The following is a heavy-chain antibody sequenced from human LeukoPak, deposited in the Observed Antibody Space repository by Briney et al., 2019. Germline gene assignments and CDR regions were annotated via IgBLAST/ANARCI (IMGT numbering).Heavy chain of an antibody. CDR1: GGSISSYY. D-gene: IGHD5-24*01. CDR3: AKMARVSAVDWFDP. Sequence: PSETLSLTCTVSGGSISSYYWSWIRQPAGKGLEWIGRIYTSGSTNYNPSLKSRVTMSVDTSKNQFSLKLSSVTAADTAVYYCAKMARVSAVDWFDPWGQGILVTVSS. CDR2: IYTSGST. V-gene: IGHV4-4*07. J-gene: IGHJ5*02.